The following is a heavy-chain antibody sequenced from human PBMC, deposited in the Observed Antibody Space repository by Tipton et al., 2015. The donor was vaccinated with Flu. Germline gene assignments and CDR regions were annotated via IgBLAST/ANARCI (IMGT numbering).Heavy chain of an antibody. CDR2: INPSDGYR. CDR3: ARDPGGFPDY. J-gene: IGHJ4*02. V-gene: IGHV1-46*01. CDR1: GYTFTNCY. D-gene: IGHD2-15*01. Sequence: QLVQSGAEVKKPGASVKVSCKASGYTFTNCYMHWVRQAPGQGLEWMGIINPSDGYRSYAQKFQGRVTMTRDTSTSTVYMELFGLTSDDTAVHYCARDPGGFPDYWGQGALVTVSS.